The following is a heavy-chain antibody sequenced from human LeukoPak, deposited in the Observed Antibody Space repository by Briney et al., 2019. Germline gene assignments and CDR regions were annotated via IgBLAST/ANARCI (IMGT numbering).Heavy chain of an antibody. J-gene: IGHJ4*02. V-gene: IGHV4-34*01. CDR3: ARGRLLYYGSGSYNDFDY. D-gene: IGHD3-10*01. CDR1: GGSISGYY. CDR2: INHSGST. Sequence: SETLSLTCTVSGGSISGYYWSWIRQPPGKGLEWIGEINHSGSTNYNPSLKSRVTISVDTSKNQFSLKLSSVTAADTAVYYCARGRLLYYGSGSYNDFDYWGQGTLVTVSS.